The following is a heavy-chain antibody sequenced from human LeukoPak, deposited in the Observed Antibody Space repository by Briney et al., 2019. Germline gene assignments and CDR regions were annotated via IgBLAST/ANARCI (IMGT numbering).Heavy chain of an antibody. CDR2: IKQDGSDK. CDR3: ASRSFGLFHH. J-gene: IGHJ4*02. Sequence: PGGSLRLSCAASGFSLSTYWMSWVRQAPGKGLEWVASIKQDGSDKYHVDSVKGRFTISRDNAKNSLYLQMNTLRAEDTAVYYCASRSFGLFHHWGQGVLVTVSS. D-gene: IGHD3-3*01. CDR1: GFSLSTYW. V-gene: IGHV3-7*01.